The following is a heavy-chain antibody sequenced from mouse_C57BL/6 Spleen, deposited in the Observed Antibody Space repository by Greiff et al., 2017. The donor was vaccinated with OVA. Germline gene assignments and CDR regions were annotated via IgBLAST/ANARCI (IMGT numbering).Heavy chain of an antibody. CDR2: IYPGSGST. Sequence: QVQLKQPGAELVKPGASVKMSCKASGYTFTSYWITWVKQRPGQGLEWIGDIYPGSGSTNYNEKFKSKATLTVDTSSSTAYMQLSSLTSEDSAVYYCERRGYYGSSYVGYFDVWGTGTTVTVSS. D-gene: IGHD1-1*01. V-gene: IGHV1-55*01. J-gene: IGHJ1*03. CDR1: GYTFTSYW. CDR3: ERRGYYGSSYVGYFDV.